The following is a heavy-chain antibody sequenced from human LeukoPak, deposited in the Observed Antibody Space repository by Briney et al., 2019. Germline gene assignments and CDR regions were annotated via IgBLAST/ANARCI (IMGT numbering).Heavy chain of an antibody. CDR1: GGSIMSYF. J-gene: IGHJ4*02. CDR3: ARRAYSSGYYFFDY. D-gene: IGHD3-22*01. CDR2: IYYSGST. V-gene: IGHV4-59*01. Sequence: PSETLSLTCTVSGGSIMSYFWKWIRQPPGKGPEWIGYIYYSGSTNYNPSLKSRVTISIDTSKNQFSLKLSSVTAADTAVYYCARRAYSSGYYFFDYWGQGTLVTVSS.